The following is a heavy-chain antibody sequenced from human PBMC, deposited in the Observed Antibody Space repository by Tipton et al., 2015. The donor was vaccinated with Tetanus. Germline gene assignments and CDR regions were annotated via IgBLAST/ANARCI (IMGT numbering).Heavy chain of an antibody. CDR1: GYTFTHYG. J-gene: IGHJ5*02. D-gene: IGHD3/OR15-3a*01. Sequence: QLVQSGAEVKKPGASVKVSCKASGYTFTHYGVNWVRQAPGQGLEWMGWISPFNENVNYAEKFKGRLTMTTGRSTATVYMDLRSLRSDDTAVYYCARGRGLGPHEYFEHWGQGTLVTVSS. CDR2: ISPFNENV. V-gene: IGHV1-18*01. CDR3: ARGRGLGPHEYFEH.